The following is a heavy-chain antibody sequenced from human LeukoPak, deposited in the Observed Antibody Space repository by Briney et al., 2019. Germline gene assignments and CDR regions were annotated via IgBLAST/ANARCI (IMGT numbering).Heavy chain of an antibody. CDR3: ARDLRSPTSRTVTPDY. V-gene: IGHV1-69*04. Sequence: ASVKVSCKASGGTFSSYAISWVRQAPGQGLEWMGRIIPILGIANYAQKFQGRVTITADKSTSTAYMELSSLRSEDTAVYYCARDLRSPTSRTVTPDYWGQGTLVIVSS. J-gene: IGHJ4*02. D-gene: IGHD4-17*01. CDR1: GGTFSSYA. CDR2: IIPILGIA.